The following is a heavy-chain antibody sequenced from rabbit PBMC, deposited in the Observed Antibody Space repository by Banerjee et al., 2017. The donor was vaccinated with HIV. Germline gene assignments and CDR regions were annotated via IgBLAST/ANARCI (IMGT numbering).Heavy chain of an antibody. Sequence: QQQLEESGGGLVKPGGSLTLTCKASGIDFSSSYWICWVRQAPGKGLEWIACIYAGSSGSTQYANWAKGRFTISRTSSTTVTLQMTSLTAADTATYFCARDLAGVIGWNFNLWGPGTLVTV. D-gene: IGHD4-1*01. CDR2: IYAGSSGST. CDR1: GIDFSSSYW. CDR3: ARDLAGVIGWNFNL. V-gene: IGHV1S45*01. J-gene: IGHJ4*01.